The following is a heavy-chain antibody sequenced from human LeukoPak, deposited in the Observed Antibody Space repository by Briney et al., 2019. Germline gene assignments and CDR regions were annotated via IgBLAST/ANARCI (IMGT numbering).Heavy chain of an antibody. CDR3: ARSSSGWYEDHWFDP. Sequence: ASVKVSCKASGYTFTGYYMHWVRQAPGQGLEWMGIINPSGGSTSYAQKFQGRVTMTRDTSTSTVYMELSSLRSEDTAVYYCARSSSGWYEDHWFDPWGQGTLVTVSS. V-gene: IGHV1-46*01. J-gene: IGHJ5*02. CDR2: INPSGGST. CDR1: GYTFTGYY. D-gene: IGHD6-19*01.